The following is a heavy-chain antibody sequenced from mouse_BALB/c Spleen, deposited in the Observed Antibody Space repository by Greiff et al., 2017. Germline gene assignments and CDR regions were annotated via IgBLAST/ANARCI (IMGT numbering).Heavy chain of an antibody. D-gene: IGHD1-1*01. CDR1: GFAFSSYD. Sequence: EVTVVESGGGLVKPGGSLKLSCAASGFAFSSYDMSWVRQTPEKRLEWVAYISSGGGSTYYPDTVKGRFTISRDNAKNTLYLQMSSLKSEDTAMYYCASRYYYGSGDFDYWGQGTTLTVSS. V-gene: IGHV5-12-1*01. CDR2: ISSGGGST. CDR3: ASRYYYGSGDFDY. J-gene: IGHJ2*01.